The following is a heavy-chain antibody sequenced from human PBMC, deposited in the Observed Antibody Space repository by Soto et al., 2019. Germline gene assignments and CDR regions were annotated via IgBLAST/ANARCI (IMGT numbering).Heavy chain of an antibody. Sequence: PSETLSLTCAVYGGSFSGYYWSWIRQPPGKGLEWIGEINHSGSTNYNPSLKSRVTISVDTSKNQFSLKLSSVTAADTAVYYCARYLPFELGITIFGVVTPKGHYGMDVWGQGTTVTVSS. J-gene: IGHJ6*02. CDR2: INHSGST. V-gene: IGHV4-34*01. D-gene: IGHD3-3*01. CDR3: ARYLPFELGITIFGVVTPKGHYGMDV. CDR1: GGSFSGYY.